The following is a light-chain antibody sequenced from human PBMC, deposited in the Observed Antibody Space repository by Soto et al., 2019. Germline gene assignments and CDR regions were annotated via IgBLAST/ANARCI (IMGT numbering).Light chain of an antibody. Sequence: DIVMTQSPDSLAVSLGERATINCKSSQSVLHSSNNKNYLAWYQQKPGQPPKLLISWASTRESGVSDRFSASGSGTDFTLTISSLQAEDVAVYYCQQYYTIPPTFGQATTVELK. J-gene: IGKJ1*01. CDR1: QSVLHSSNNKNY. CDR3: QQYYTIPPT. V-gene: IGKV4-1*01. CDR2: WAS.